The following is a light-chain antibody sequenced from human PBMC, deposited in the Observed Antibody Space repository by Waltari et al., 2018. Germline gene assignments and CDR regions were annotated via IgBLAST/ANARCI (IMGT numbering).Light chain of an antibody. CDR3: NSCAGSNKLI. Sequence: QSALTQPLSASGSPGQTVIISCTGTSSDIGAYKYVSWYQQIPARAPALIISEVDRRPPGVPDRFSCPTSGNTASLTVSGLQTEDEGDYYCNSCAGSNKLIFGGVTKLTVL. CDR1: SSDIGAYKY. CDR2: EVD. V-gene: IGLV2-8*01. J-gene: IGLJ2*01.